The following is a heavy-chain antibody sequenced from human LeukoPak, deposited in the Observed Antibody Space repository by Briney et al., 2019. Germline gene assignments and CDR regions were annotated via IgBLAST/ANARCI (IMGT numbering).Heavy chain of an antibody. CDR3: AAYHGGSIAEYFQH. V-gene: IGHV1-69*05. CDR1: GGTFSSYA. Sequence: ASVKVSCKASGGTFSSYAISWVRQAPGQGLEWMGGIIPIFGTANYAQKFQGRVTITTDESTSTAYMELSSLRSEDTAVYYCAAYHGGSIAEYFQHWGQGTLVTVSS. J-gene: IGHJ1*01. CDR2: IIPIFGTA. D-gene: IGHD4-23*01.